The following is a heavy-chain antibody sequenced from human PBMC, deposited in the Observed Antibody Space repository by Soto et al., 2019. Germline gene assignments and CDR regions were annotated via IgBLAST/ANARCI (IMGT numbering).Heavy chain of an antibody. J-gene: IGHJ4*02. V-gene: IGHV3-23*01. CDR2: ISGGDT. Sequence: PGGSLRLSCAASGFTFNSYALSWVRQAPGKGLEWVSTISGGDTYYADFVKGRFTISRDISKNTLYLQMDGLRAEDTAIYYCTKDRETAWFPDFWGQGVLVTVSS. D-gene: IGHD3-10*01. CDR1: GFTFNSYA. CDR3: TKDRETAWFPDF.